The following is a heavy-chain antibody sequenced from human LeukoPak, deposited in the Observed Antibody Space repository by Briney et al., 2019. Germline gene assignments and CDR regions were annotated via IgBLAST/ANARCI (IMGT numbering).Heavy chain of an antibody. CDR1: GYTFTSYG. CDR2: ISAYNGNT. Sequence: ASVKVSCKASGYTFTSYGISWVRQAPGQGLEWMGWISAYNGNTNYAQKLQGRVTMTTDTSTSTAYMEPRSLRSDDTAVYYCARARGRDDPLKFRVPGSSLRFLEWCPYMDVWGKGTTVTISS. J-gene: IGHJ6*03. V-gene: IGHV1-18*01. CDR3: ARARGRDDPLKFRVPGSSLRFLEWCPYMDV. D-gene: IGHD3-3*01.